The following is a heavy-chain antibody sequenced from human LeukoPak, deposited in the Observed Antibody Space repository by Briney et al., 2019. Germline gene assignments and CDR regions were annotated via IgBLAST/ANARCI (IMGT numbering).Heavy chain of an antibody. CDR2: ISSSSIYI. Sequence: GGSLRLSCAASGFTFSSYSMNWVRQAPGEGPEWVSAISSSSIYIYYADSVKGRFTISRDNAKDSLYLQMNSLRAEDTAVYYCARWLYSGGWAIDYWGQGTMVSVSS. J-gene: IGHJ4*02. CDR1: GFTFSSYS. CDR3: ARWLYSGGWAIDY. V-gene: IGHV3-21*01. D-gene: IGHD6-19*01.